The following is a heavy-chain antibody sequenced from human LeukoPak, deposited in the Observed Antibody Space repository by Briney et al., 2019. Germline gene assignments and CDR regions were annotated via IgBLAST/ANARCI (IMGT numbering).Heavy chain of an antibody. D-gene: IGHD3-10*01. J-gene: IGHJ5*02. CDR1: GFTFSSYA. V-gene: IGHV3-21*01. CDR3: ARDARTYYGSGSHLNWFDP. CDR2: ISGSSGYI. Sequence: GGSLRLSCAASGFTFSSYAMSWVRQAPGKGLEWVSAISGSSGYIYYADSVKGRFTVSRDNAKNSLYLQMASLRAEDTAVYYCARDARTYYGSGSHLNWFDPWGQGTLVTVSS.